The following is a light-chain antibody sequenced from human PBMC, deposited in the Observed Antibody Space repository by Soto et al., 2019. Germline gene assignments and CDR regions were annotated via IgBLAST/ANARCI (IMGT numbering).Light chain of an antibody. CDR3: SSFTTSSTFV. CDR1: SSDVGRYNY. V-gene: IGLV2-14*01. CDR2: DVS. J-gene: IGLJ1*01. Sequence: QSALAQAAAVSGSPGQSISICCPGTSSDVGRYNYVSWFQQHPGKAPKLLIYDVSNWPSGVSDRFSGSKSGNTASLTISGLQAEDEADYYCSSFTTSSTFVFGTGTKVTVL.